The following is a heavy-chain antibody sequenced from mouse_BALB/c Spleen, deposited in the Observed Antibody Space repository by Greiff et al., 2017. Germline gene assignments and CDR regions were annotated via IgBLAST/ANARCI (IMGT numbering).Heavy chain of an antibody. Sequence: EVHLVESGPSLVKPSQTLSLTCSVTGDSITSGYWNWIRKFPGNKLEYMGYISYSGSTYYNPSLKSRISITRDTSKNQYYLQLNSVTTEDTATYYCARFHLLLRSWFAYWGQGTLVTVSA. CDR3: ARFHLLLRSWFAY. CDR2: ISYSGST. CDR1: GDSITSGY. V-gene: IGHV3-8*02. D-gene: IGHD1-1*01. J-gene: IGHJ3*01.